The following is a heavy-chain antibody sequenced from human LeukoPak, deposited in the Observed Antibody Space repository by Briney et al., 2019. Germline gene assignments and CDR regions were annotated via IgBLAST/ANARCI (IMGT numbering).Heavy chain of an antibody. CDR2: INHSGST. D-gene: IGHD1-26*01. V-gene: IGHV4-34*01. CDR3: APQFGLLNWFDP. CDR1: GGSFSGYY. Sequence: SETLSLTCAVYGGSFSGYYWSWIRQPPGKGLEWIGEINHSGSTYYNPSLKSRVTISVGTSKNQFSLKLSSVTAADTAVYYCAPQFGLLNWFDPWGQGTLVTVSS. J-gene: IGHJ5*02.